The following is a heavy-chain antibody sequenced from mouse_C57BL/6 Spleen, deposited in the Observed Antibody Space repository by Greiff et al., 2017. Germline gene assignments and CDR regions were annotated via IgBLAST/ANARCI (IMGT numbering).Heavy chain of an antibody. J-gene: IGHJ1*03. V-gene: IGHV5-6*01. CDR1: GFTFSSYG. CDR3: ARRRDGGYFDV. Sequence: DVQLVESGGDLVKPGGSLKLSCAASGFTFSSYGMSWVRQTPDKRLEWVATISSGGSYTYYPDSVKGRFTISRDNAKNTLYLQMSSLKSEDTAMYYCARRRDGGYFDVWGTGTTVTVSS. D-gene: IGHD3-3*01. CDR2: ISSGGSYT.